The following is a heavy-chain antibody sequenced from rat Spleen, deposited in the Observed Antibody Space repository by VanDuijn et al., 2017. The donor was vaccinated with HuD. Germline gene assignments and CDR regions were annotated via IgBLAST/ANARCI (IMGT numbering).Heavy chain of an antibody. CDR2: ISTAGGFT. J-gene: IGHJ2*01. D-gene: IGHD5-1*01. CDR1: GFTYSNYV. CDR3: AKVLTGSFDY. Sequence: EVQLVESGGGLVQPGRSLKLSCAASGFTYSNYVMAWVRQAPTQGLEWVASISTAGGFTFYRGSVKGRFTISRDDVRNTLYLQMDSLRSEDTATYYCAKVLTGSFDYWGQGVMVTVSS. V-gene: IGHV5S13*01.